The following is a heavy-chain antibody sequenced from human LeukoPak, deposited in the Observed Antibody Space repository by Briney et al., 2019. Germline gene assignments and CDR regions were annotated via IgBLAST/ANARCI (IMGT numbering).Heavy chain of an antibody. CDR1: GGTFSSYA. J-gene: IGHJ4*02. Sequence: ASVKVSFKASGGTFSSYAISWVRQAPGQGLEWMGGIIPIFGTANYAQKFQGRVTITADESTSTAYMELSSLRSEDTAVYYCARVIAAAGGYYFDYWGQGTLVTVSS. D-gene: IGHD6-13*01. CDR3: ARVIAAAGGYYFDY. V-gene: IGHV1-69*01. CDR2: IIPIFGTA.